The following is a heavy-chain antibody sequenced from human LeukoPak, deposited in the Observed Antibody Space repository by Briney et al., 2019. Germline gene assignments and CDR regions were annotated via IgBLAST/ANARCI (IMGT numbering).Heavy chain of an antibody. CDR2: LTGSGSRT. CDR3: AMTLAGVLDSFDS. Sequence: GGSLRLSRAASGGPFSSLAMSWVRQAPGKGLEWVSGLTGSGSRTYYADSVKGRFTISRDNSKNTLFLQMHSLRAEDTAMYYCAMTLAGVLDSFDSWGQGTLVTVSS. D-gene: IGHD1-1*01. J-gene: IGHJ4*02. CDR1: GGPFSSLA. V-gene: IGHV3-23*01.